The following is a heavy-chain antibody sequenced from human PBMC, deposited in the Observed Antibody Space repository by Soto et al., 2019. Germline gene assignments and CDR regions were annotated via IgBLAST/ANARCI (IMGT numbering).Heavy chain of an antibody. J-gene: IGHJ6*02. CDR2: IKHDGNEK. CDR1: GFMFGTYW. V-gene: IGHV3-7*01. D-gene: IGHD6-13*01. CDR3: VTANISWGHSYFRGMDL. Sequence: GGSLRLSCAATGFMFGTYWMSWVRQAPGKGLEWVANIKHDGNEKYYADSVKGRFTVSRDNVKNFLHLQMSSLRGDDTGVYFCVTANISWGHSYFRGMDLWGQGTTVTVSS.